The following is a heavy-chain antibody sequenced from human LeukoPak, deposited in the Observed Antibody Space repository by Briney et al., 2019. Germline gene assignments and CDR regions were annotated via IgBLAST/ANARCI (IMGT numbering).Heavy chain of an antibody. D-gene: IGHD1-26*01. J-gene: IGHJ4*02. CDR1: GGTFSSYA. V-gene: IGHV1-2*02. CDR3: ARDIEYYFDY. CDR2: INPSSGGT. Sequence: GASVKVSCKASGGTFSSYAISWVRQAPGQGLEWMGWINPSSGGTNYAQKFQGRVTMTRDTSISTAYMELSSLTSDDTAVYYCARDIEYYFDYWGQGTLVTVSS.